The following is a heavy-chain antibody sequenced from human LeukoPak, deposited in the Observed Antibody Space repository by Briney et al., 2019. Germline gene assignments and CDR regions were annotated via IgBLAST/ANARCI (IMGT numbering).Heavy chain of an antibody. CDR3: AAPPLLTGYPYCI. D-gene: IGHD3-9*01. J-gene: IGHJ3*02. Sequence: SVKVSCKASGGTFSSYAISWVRQAPGQGLEWMGGIVPIFGTANYAQKFQGRVTITADESTSTAYMELSSLRSEDTAVYYCAAPPLLTGYPYCIWGQGTMVTVSS. CDR1: GGTFSSYA. V-gene: IGHV1-69*01. CDR2: IVPIFGTA.